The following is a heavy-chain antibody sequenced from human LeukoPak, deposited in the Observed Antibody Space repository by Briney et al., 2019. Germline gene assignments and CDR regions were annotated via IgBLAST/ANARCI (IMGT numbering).Heavy chain of an antibody. CDR3: ASHDYYGSGSYYNFDY. D-gene: IGHD3-10*01. CDR1: GGSISSSSFY. CDR2: IFHSGST. Sequence: KASETLSLTCTVSGGSISSSSFYWGWIRQPPGKGLEWIGSIFHSGSTYYNPSLKSRVTISVDTSKNQFSLKLRSVTAADTAVYYCASHDYYGSGSYYNFDYWGQGTLVTVPS. V-gene: IGHV4-39*01. J-gene: IGHJ4*02.